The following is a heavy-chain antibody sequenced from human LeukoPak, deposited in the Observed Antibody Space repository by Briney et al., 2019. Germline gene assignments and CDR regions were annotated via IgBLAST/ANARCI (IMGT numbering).Heavy chain of an antibody. CDR2: LYGGGDT. CDR3: ARDYDGFES. Sequence: PGGSLRLSCAVSGLTVSTISMSWVRQALGQGLEWVSLLYGGGDTFYADSVRGRFTISRDNSKNTLYLQMNSLRAEDTAVYYCARDYDGFESWGQGTLVTVSS. V-gene: IGHV3-53*01. J-gene: IGHJ4*02. CDR1: GLTVSTIS. D-gene: IGHD3-22*01.